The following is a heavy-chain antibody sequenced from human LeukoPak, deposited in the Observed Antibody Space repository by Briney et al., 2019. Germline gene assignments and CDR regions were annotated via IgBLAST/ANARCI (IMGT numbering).Heavy chain of an antibody. Sequence: SETLSLTCTVSGGSISSYYWSWIRQPPGKGLEWIGYIYYSGSTNYNPSLKSRVTTSVDTSKNPFSLKLSSVTAADTAVYYCARSYGSGAGHYYYYGMDVWGEGTTVTVSS. V-gene: IGHV4-59*01. CDR2: IYYSGST. D-gene: IGHD3-10*01. J-gene: IGHJ6*04. CDR1: GGSISSYY. CDR3: ARSYGSGAGHYYYYGMDV.